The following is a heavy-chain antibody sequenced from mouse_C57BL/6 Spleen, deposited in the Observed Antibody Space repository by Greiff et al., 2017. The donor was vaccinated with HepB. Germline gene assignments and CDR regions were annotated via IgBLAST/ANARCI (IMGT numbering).Heavy chain of an antibody. J-gene: IGHJ2*01. V-gene: IGHV1-64*01. Sequence: QVQLQQPGAELVKPGASVKLSCKASGYTFTSYWMHWVKQRPGQGLEWIGMIHPNSGSTNYNEKFKSKATLTVDKSSSTAYMQLSSLTSEDSAVYYWARGGYYGSSYRPPFDYWGQGTTLTVSS. CDR3: ARGGYYGSSYRPPFDY. CDR1: GYTFTSYW. CDR2: IHPNSGST. D-gene: IGHD1-1*01.